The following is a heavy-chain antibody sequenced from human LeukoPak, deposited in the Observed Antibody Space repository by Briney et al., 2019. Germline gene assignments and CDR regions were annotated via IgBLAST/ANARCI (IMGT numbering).Heavy chain of an antibody. V-gene: IGHV3-23*01. Sequence: GGSLRLSCAASGFSVTNNYMSWVRQAPGKGLEWVSAISGSGGSTYYADSVKGRFTISRDNSKNTLCLQMNSLRAEDTAVYYCAKDRGHCTNGVCYSGSRLNWFDPWGQGTLVTVSS. CDR3: AKDRGHCTNGVCYSGSRLNWFDP. CDR1: GFSVTNNY. D-gene: IGHD2-8*01. CDR2: ISGSGGST. J-gene: IGHJ5*02.